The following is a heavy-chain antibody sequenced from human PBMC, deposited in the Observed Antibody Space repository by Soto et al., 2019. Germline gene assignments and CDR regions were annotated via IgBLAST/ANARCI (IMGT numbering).Heavy chain of an antibody. CDR1: GFTFSSYG. CDR2: ISYDGSNK. D-gene: IGHD3-22*01. Sequence: GGSLRLSCAASGFTFSSYGMHWVRQAPGKGLEWVAVISYDGSNKYYADSVKGRFTISRDNSKNTLYLQMNSLRAEDTAVYYCAKDRKAYYYDSSGHQPLYYFDYWGQGTLVTVSS. CDR3: AKDRKAYYYDSSGHQPLYYFDY. V-gene: IGHV3-30*18. J-gene: IGHJ4*02.